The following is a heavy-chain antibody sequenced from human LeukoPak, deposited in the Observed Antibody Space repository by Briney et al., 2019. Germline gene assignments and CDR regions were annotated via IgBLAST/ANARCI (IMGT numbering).Heavy chain of an antibody. Sequence: PSETLSLTCAVYGGSFSGYYWSWIRQPPGKGLEWIGYIYYSGSTNYNPSLKSRVTISVDTSKNQFSLKLSSVTAADTAVYYCARAAIVVVPAAMMGLGWFDPWGQGTLVTVSS. V-gene: IGHV4-59*01. J-gene: IGHJ5*02. CDR3: ARAAIVVVPAAMMGLGWFDP. CDR2: IYYSGST. D-gene: IGHD2-2*01. CDR1: GGSFSGYY.